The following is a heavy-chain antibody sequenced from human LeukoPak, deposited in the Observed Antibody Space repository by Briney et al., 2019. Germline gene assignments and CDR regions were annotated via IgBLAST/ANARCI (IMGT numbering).Heavy chain of an antibody. J-gene: IGHJ5*02. CDR2: IYTSGST. Sequence: SETLSLTCTVFGGSISSYYWSWIRQPAGKGLEWIGRIYTSGSTDYNPSLKTRVTMSVDTSKNQFSLKLSSVTAADTAVYYCARGFRSVRNWFDPWGQGTLVTVSS. CDR3: ARGFRSVRNWFDP. CDR1: GGSISSYY. D-gene: IGHD3-3*01. V-gene: IGHV4-4*07.